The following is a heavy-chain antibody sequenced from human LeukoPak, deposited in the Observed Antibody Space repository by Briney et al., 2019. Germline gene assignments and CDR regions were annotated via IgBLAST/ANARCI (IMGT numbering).Heavy chain of an antibody. Sequence: GGSLRLSCAASGFTFSGYGMHWVRQAPGKGLEWVAMIWYDGSNEYYADSVKGRFSISRDNSKNTMYLQTNSLAAEDTAVYYCARDRHHNYYYGMDVWGQGTTVTVSS. J-gene: IGHJ6*02. CDR2: IWYDGSNE. CDR3: ARDRHHNYYYGMDV. CDR1: GFTFSGYG. D-gene: IGHD1-14*01. V-gene: IGHV3-33*01.